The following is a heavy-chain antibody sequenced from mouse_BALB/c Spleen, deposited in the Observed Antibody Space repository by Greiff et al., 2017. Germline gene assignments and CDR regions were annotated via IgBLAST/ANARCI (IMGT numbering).Heavy chain of an antibody. CDR3: ADGYYGGYAMDY. J-gene: IGHJ4*01. Sequence: VQLKQSGPGLVKPSQSLSLTCTVTGYSITSDYAWNWIRQFPGNKLEWMGYIHYSGSTNYNPSLKSRISITRDTSKNQFFLQLNSVTTEDTATYYCADGYYGGYAMDYWGQGTSVTVSS. D-gene: IGHD2-3*01. V-gene: IGHV3-2*02. CDR1: GYSITSDYA. CDR2: IHYSGST.